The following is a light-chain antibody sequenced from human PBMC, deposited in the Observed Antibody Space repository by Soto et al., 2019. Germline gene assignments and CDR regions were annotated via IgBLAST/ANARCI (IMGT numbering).Light chain of an antibody. CDR1: QSVTSN. CDR2: GAS. Sequence: EILMTQSPSTLSVSPVERVTLSCRASQSVTSNLAWYQQKPGQAPRLLIYGASTRATGIPARFSGSGSGTEFTLTISSLQSEDFAVYYCQQYNNWPLTFGGGTKVDIK. V-gene: IGKV3-15*01. J-gene: IGKJ4*01. CDR3: QQYNNWPLT.